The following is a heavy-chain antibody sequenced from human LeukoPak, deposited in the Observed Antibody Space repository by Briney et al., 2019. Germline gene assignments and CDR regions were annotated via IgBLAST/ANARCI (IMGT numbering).Heavy chain of an antibody. CDR3: ARRKPYCSGGSYYFARLHWFDP. V-gene: IGHV4-34*01. CDR1: GGSFSGYY. D-gene: IGHD2-15*01. J-gene: IGHJ5*02. Sequence: SETLSLTCAVYGGSFSGYYWSWIRQPPGKGLEWIGEINHSGSTNYNPSLKSRVTISVDTSKNQFSLKLSSVTAADTAVYYCARRKPYCSGGSYYFARLHWFDPWGQGTLVTVSS. CDR2: INHSGST.